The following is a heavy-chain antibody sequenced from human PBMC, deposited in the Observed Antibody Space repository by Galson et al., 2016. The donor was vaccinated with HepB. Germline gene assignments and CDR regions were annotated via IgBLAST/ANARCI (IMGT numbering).Heavy chain of an antibody. CDR3: ARTKYGDYTDY. D-gene: IGHD4-17*01. Sequence: RQPPGKGLEWIGYIYHSGDTYYNPSLKSRVTISVDRSKNQFSLKVTSVTAADTAVYYCARTKYGDYTDYWGQGTLVTVSS. V-gene: IGHV4-30-2*01. CDR2: IYHSGDT. J-gene: IGHJ4*02.